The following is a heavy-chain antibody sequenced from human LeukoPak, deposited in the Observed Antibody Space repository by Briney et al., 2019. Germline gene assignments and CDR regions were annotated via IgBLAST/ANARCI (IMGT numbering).Heavy chain of an antibody. V-gene: IGHV4-34*01. J-gene: IGHJ5*02. D-gene: IGHD2-21*01. CDR1: GGSFSGYY. CDR2: INHSGGT. Sequence: SETLSLTCAVYGGSFSGYYWSWIRQPPGKGLEWIGEINHSGGTNYNPSLKSRVTISVDTSKNQFSLKLSSVTAADTAVYYCARGLFDVPTRFDPWGQGTLVTVSS. CDR3: ARGLFDVPTRFDP.